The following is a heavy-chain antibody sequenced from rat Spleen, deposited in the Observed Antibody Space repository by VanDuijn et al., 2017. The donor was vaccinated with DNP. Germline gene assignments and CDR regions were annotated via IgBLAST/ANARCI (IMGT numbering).Heavy chain of an antibody. CDR2: ISYSGST. CDR1: GYSITSNY. CDR3: ATGGITHYFDY. D-gene: IGHD1-4*01. J-gene: IGHJ2*01. Sequence: EVQLQESGSGLVKPSQSLSLTCSVTGYSITSNYWGWIRKFPGNKMEYIGHISYSGSTNYNPSLKSRISITRDTSKNHFFLHLNSVTTEDTATYYCATGGITHYFDYWGQGVMVTVSS. V-gene: IGHV3-1*01.